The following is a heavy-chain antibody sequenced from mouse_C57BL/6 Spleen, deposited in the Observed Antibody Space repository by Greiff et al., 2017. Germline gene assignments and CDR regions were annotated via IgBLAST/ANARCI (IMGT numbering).Heavy chain of an antibody. D-gene: IGHD2-4*01. CDR2: IWSDGST. V-gene: IGHV2-6-1*01. J-gene: IGHJ3*01. CDR3: ARHGDDYDGAWFAY. CDR1: GFSLTSYG. Sequence: QVQLKQSGPGLVAPSQSLSITCTVSGFSLTSYGVHWVRQPPGKGLEWLVVIWSDGSTTYNSALKSRLSISKDNSKSQVFLKMNSLQTDDTAMYYCARHGDDYDGAWFAYWGQGTLVTVSA.